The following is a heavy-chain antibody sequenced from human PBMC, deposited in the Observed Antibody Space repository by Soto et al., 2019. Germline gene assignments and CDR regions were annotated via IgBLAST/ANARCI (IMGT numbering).Heavy chain of an antibody. CDR1: DDSINSDKYY. Sequence: QLQLQESGPGLVKPSETLSLTCSVSDDSINSDKYYWGWIRQPPGKGLEWIGSIYYRGNAYYNPSLQTRVTLSLHKSKRQFSLKLSSVTAADSAVYFCARLEGLATISYYFDFWGPGALVTVSS. V-gene: IGHV4-39*01. J-gene: IGHJ4*02. CDR2: IYYRGNA. D-gene: IGHD3-9*01. CDR3: ARLEGLATISYYFDF.